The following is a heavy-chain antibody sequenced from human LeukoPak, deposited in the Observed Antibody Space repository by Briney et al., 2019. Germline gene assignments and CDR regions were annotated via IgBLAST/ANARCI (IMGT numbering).Heavy chain of an antibody. J-gene: IGHJ4*02. CDR1: GGSISSYY. CDR2: IYYSGST. CDR3: ARHPVGFMVRGVIDY. D-gene: IGHD3-10*01. V-gene: IGHV4-59*05. Sequence: SETLSLTCTVSGGSISSYYWSWIRQPPGKGLEWIGSIYYSGSTYYNPSLKSRVTISVDTSKNQFSLKLSSVTAADTAVYYCARHPVGFMVRGVIDYWGQGTLVTVSS.